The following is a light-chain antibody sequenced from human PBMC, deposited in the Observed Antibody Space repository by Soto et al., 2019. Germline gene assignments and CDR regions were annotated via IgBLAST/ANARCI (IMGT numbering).Light chain of an antibody. J-gene: IGKJ1*01. CDR2: GAS. V-gene: IGKV3-20*01. CDR1: QSVSSSY. Sequence: EIVLTQSPGTLSLSPGERATLSCRASQSVSSSYLAWYQQKPGQAPRLLIYGASSRATGIPDRFSGSGCGTDFTLPISRLEAEDVAVYYCQQYGSSPPLTFGQGTKVEIK. CDR3: QQYGSSPPLT.